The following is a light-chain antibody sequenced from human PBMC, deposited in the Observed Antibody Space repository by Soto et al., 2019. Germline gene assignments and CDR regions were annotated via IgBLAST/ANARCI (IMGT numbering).Light chain of an antibody. CDR1: SSDVGAYKY. J-gene: IGLJ2*01. Sequence: QSALTQPASVSGSPGQSITISCTGTSSDVGAYKYVSWYQQHPGKAPKLMIYEVGNRPSGVSNRFSGSKSGNTASLTISGLQAEDGADYYCSSYTSTSTVIFGGGTKLTVL. CDR3: SSYTSTSTVI. V-gene: IGLV2-14*01. CDR2: EVG.